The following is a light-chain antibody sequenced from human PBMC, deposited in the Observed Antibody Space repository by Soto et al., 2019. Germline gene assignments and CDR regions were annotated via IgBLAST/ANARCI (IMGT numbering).Light chain of an antibody. Sequence: ETVLTQSPAILSLSPGERATLFCRASQSISRYLAWYQQKPGQAPRLLIYDASNRATGTPARFSGSGSGTDFTLTISSLEPEDFAVYYCQQRSNWPPITFGQGTRLAIK. CDR1: QSISRY. CDR3: QQRSNWPPIT. CDR2: DAS. V-gene: IGKV3-11*01. J-gene: IGKJ5*01.